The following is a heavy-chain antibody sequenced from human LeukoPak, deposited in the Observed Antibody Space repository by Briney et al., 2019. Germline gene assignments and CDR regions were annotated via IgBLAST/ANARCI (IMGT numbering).Heavy chain of an antibody. D-gene: IGHD2-2*01. V-gene: IGHV4-4*07. J-gene: IGHJ4*02. Sequence: SETLSLTRTVSGGSISSYYWSWIRQPAGKGLEWIGRIYTSGSTNYNPSLKSRVTMSVDTSKNQFSLKLSSVTAADTAVYYCARSGYCSSTSCYLRVDYWGQGTLVTVSS. CDR2: IYTSGST. CDR1: GGSISSYY. CDR3: ARSGYCSSTSCYLRVDY.